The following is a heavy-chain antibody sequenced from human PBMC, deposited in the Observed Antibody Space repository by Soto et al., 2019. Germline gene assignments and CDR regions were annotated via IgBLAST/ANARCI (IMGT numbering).Heavy chain of an antibody. J-gene: IGHJ4*02. V-gene: IGHV2-5*02. Sequence: QITLKESGPTLVKPTQTLTLTCTFSGFSLSTSGVGVGWIRQPPGKALEWLALIYWADDKRYSPSLKCRLTITKDTPKNQVVLTMTNMDPVDTATDFCAHSSYQRVAFDYWGQGTLVTVSS. CDR3: AHSSYQRVAFDY. CDR1: GFSLSTSGVG. CDR2: IYWADDK. D-gene: IGHD2-15*01.